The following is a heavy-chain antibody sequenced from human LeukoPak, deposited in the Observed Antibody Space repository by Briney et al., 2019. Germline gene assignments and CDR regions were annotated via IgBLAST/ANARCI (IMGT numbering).Heavy chain of an antibody. CDR1: GFTFSSYG. Sequence: GGSLRLSCAASGFTFSSYGMHWVRQAPGKGLEWVAVISYDGSNKYYADSVKGRFTISRDNSKNTLYLQMNSLRAEDTAVYYCARDMGYDSSGYRKDYWGQGTLVTVSS. D-gene: IGHD3-22*01. V-gene: IGHV3-30*03. CDR2: ISYDGSNK. J-gene: IGHJ4*02. CDR3: ARDMGYDSSGYRKDY.